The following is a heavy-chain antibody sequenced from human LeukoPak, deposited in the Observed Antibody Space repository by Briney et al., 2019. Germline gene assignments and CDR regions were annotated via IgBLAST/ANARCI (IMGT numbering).Heavy chain of an antibody. CDR2: IYPGDPDT. Sequence: GESLNISGQRPGYSFTSYWSGGARKLPGKGLEWMGIIYPGDPDTRYMPSFQGEVTSSADKSISTAYLQWSSLKDSDTAMYYCARHLSGWYPRDYFYMDVWGKGTTVTVSS. D-gene: IGHD6-19*01. V-gene: IGHV5-51*01. CDR1: GYSFTSYW. CDR3: ARHLSGWYPRDYFYMDV. J-gene: IGHJ6*03.